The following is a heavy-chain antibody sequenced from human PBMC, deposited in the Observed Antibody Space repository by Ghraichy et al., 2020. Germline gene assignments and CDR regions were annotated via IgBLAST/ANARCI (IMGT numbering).Heavy chain of an antibody. CDR2: ISTSGSTI. V-gene: IGHV3-48*03. CDR3: ARDQTDGGIDY. J-gene: IGHJ4*02. D-gene: IGHD5-24*01. CDR1: GFTFSSYE. Sequence: LSLTCVASGFTFSSYEMNWVRQAPGKGLDWVSYISTSGSTIYYADSVKGRFTVSRDNAKNSLYLQMNSLRAEDTALYYCARDQTDGGIDYWGQGTLVTVSS.